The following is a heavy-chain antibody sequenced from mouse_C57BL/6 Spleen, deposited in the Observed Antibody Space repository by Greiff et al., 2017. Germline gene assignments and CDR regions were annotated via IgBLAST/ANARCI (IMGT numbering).Heavy chain of an antibody. Sequence: QVQLQQPGAELVRPGTSVKLSCKASGYTFTSYWMHWVKQRPGQGLEWIGVIDPSDSYTNYNQKFKGKATLTVDTSSSTAYMQLSSLTSEDSAVDYCARWDYDDYYAMDDWGQGTSVTVSS. D-gene: IGHD2-4*01. CDR3: ARWDYDDYYAMDD. J-gene: IGHJ4*01. CDR2: IDPSDSYT. CDR1: GYTFTSYW. V-gene: IGHV1-59*01.